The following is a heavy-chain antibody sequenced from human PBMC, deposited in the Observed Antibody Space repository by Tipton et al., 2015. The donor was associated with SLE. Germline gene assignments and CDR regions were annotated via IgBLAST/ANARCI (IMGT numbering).Heavy chain of an antibody. V-gene: IGHV5-51*03. CDR3: AMGSGNGYSPFHY. J-gene: IGHJ4*02. CDR1: GNIFANYW. D-gene: IGHD3-22*01. Sequence: VQLVQSGAEVKKSGESLKISCRYSGNIFANYWIGWVRQMSGKGLEWMGIVYPSDPATRYNPSFEDQVTISADESSATAYLQWSSLKASDTAMYYCAMGSGNGYSPFHYWGQGMLVTVSS. CDR2: VYPSDPAT.